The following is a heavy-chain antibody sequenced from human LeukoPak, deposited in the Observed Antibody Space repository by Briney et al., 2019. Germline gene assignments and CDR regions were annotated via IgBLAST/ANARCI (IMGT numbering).Heavy chain of an antibody. CDR1: GFTFDDYA. CDR2: ISWNSGSI. J-gene: IGHJ4*02. D-gene: IGHD6-13*01. Sequence: PGRSLRLSCAASGFTFDDYAMHWVRQAPGKGLEWVSGISWNSGSIGYADSVKGRFTISRDNAKNSLYLQMNSLRVEDMAFYYCAKARYSSNWDALDYWGQGALVTVSS. CDR3: AKARYSSNWDALDY. V-gene: IGHV3-9*03.